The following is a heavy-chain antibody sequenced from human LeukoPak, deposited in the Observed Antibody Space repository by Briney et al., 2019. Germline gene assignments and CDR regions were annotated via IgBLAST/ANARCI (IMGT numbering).Heavy chain of an antibody. CDR2: INPNSGGT. V-gene: IGHV1-2*06. CDR3: ASVTYYDSSGYYLGAY. CDR1: GYTFTPYY. D-gene: IGHD3-22*01. Sequence: GASVKVSCKASGYTFTPYYIHWVRQAPGQGLEWMGRINPNSGGTNYAQKCQGRVTMTRDTSISRAYMELSRVKSEDTAVYYCASVTYYDSSGYYLGAYWGQGTLVTVSS. J-gene: IGHJ4*02.